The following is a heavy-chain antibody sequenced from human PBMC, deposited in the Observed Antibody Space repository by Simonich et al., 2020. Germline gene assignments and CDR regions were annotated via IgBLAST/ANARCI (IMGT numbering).Heavy chain of an antibody. D-gene: IGHD3-16*01. CDR1: GGSFSGYY. CDR2: INHSVST. J-gene: IGHJ6*03. CDR3: ARVKGGYYYYYMDV. Sequence: QVQLQQWGAGLLKPSETLSLTCAVYGGSFSGYYWGWIRQPPGKGLEWIGEINHSVSTNDNPSLKSRVTISVDTSKNQFSLKLSSVTAADTAVYYCARVKGGYYYYYMDVWGKGTTVTVSS. V-gene: IGHV4-34*01.